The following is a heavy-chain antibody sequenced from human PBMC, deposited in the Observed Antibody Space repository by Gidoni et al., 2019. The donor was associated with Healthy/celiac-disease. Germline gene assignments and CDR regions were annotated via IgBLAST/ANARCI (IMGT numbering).Heavy chain of an antibody. J-gene: IGHJ4*02. D-gene: IGHD1-1*01. CDR3: ARVELERRHHFDY. V-gene: IGHV1-69*06. CDR2: SIPICGTA. Sequence: LEGWWVSIPICGTANYAPKCQGRVTITADNATFKAYLELGSLRAEDTAVYYCARVELERRHHFDYWGQGTMVTV.